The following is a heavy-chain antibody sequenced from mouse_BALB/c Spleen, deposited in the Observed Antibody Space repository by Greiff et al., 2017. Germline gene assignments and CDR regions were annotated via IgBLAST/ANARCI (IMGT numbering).Heavy chain of an antibody. D-gene: IGHD2-2*01. CDR1: GFTFSSYT. V-gene: IGHV5-6-4*01. Sequence: EVMLVESGGGLVKPGGSLKLSWAASGFTFSSYTMSWVRQTPEKRLEWVATISSGGSYTYYPDSVKGRFTISRDNAKNTLYLQMSSLKSEDTAMYYCTREGYGYSHWGQGTSVTVSS. CDR2: ISSGGSYT. J-gene: IGHJ4*01. CDR3: TREGYGYSH.